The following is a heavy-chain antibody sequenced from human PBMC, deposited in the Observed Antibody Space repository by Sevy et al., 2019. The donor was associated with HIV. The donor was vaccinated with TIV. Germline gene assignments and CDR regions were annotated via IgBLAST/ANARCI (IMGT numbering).Heavy chain of an antibody. CDR2: IKPITDAGTP. V-gene: IGHV3-15*01. J-gene: IGHJ4*02. D-gene: IGHD3-16*01. CDR1: GFTFSNAW. CDR3: TAGPVSF. Sequence: GGSLRLSCTASGFTFSNAWMTWVRQTPERGLEWVALIKPITDAGTPEYAAPVQGRFTISRDNSKNTVYLQLNSLKTEDTAVYYCTAGPVSFWGQGTLVTVSS.